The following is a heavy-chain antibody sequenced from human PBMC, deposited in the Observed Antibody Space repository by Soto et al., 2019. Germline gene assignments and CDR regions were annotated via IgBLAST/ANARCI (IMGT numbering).Heavy chain of an antibody. Sequence: QVQLVESGGGVVQPGRSLRLSCAASGFTFSSYGMHWVRQAPGKGLEWVAVIWYDGSNKYYADSVKGRFTISRDNSKNTLYRQMNSLRAEDTAVYYCARDRGYFDYWGQGTLVTVSS. CDR3: ARDRGYFDY. CDR1: GFTFSSYG. D-gene: IGHD3-10*01. CDR2: IWYDGSNK. V-gene: IGHV3-33*01. J-gene: IGHJ4*02.